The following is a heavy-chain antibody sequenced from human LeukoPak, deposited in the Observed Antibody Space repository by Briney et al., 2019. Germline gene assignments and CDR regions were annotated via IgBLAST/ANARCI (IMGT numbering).Heavy chain of an antibody. V-gene: IGHV7-4-1*02. Sequence: GASVKVSCKASGYTFTSYAMHWVRQAPGQGLEWMGWINTNTGDPTYAQGFTGRFVFSVDTSVSTTYLQISNLKAEDTAVYYCARGEGPSDCWGQGTLVNVPS. CDR1: GYTFTSYA. D-gene: IGHD1-26*01. CDR3: ARGEGPSDC. J-gene: IGHJ4*02. CDR2: INTNTGDP.